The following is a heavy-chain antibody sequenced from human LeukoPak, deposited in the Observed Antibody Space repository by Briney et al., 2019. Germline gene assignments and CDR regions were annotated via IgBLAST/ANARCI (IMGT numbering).Heavy chain of an antibody. D-gene: IGHD6-13*01. Sequence: GGSLRLSCAASGFTFSDHYMDWVRQAPGRGLEWVGRTRNKANSYTTEYAASVKGRFTISRDDSKNSLYLQMNSLKTEDTAVYYCARVPKGSSWYFYYYYMDVWGKGTTVTVSS. V-gene: IGHV3-72*01. CDR1: GFTFSDHY. J-gene: IGHJ6*03. CDR2: TRNKANSYTT. CDR3: ARVPKGSSWYFYYYYMDV.